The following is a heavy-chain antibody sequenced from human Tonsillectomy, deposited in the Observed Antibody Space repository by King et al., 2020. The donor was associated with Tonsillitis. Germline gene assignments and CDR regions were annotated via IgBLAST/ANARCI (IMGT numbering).Heavy chain of an antibody. D-gene: IGHD3-16*01. CDR1: GYTFTGYY. V-gene: IGHV1-2*02. J-gene: IGHJ6*02. CDR2: INPNSGGT. CDR3: ARDHLIQKKRGMDV. Sequence: QLVQSGAEVKKPGASVKVSCKASGYTFTGYYMHWVRQAPGQGLEWMGWINPNSGGTNYAQKFQGRVTVTRDTSISTAYMELSRLRSDDTAVYYCARDHLIQKKRGMDVWGQGTTVTVSS.